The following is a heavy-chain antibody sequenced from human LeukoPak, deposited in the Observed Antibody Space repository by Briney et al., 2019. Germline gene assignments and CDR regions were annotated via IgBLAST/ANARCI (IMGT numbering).Heavy chain of an antibody. V-gene: IGHV3-21*01. CDR3: ARDHYYSDSSGYDFDY. CDR2: ISGGSDYI. D-gene: IGHD3-22*01. J-gene: IGHJ4*02. CDR1: GFTFSNYP. Sequence: GGSLRLSWAASGFTFSNYPMNWVRQAPGKGLEWVSLISGGSDYIYYAASVKGRFTVSRDNAKNSLFLQMNSLRAEDTAVYYCARDHYYSDSSGYDFDYWGQGTLVTVSS.